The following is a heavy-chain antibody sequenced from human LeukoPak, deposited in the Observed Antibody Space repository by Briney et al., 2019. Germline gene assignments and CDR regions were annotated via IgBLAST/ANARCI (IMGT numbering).Heavy chain of an antibody. CDR2: ISYDGSNK. CDR1: GFTFSSYG. J-gene: IGHJ4*02. D-gene: IGHD4-17*01. V-gene: IGHV3-30*18. CDR3: AKDLTYGDYGGPPGDY. Sequence: GGSLRLSCAASGFTFSSYGMHWVRQAPGKGLEWVAVISYDGSNKYYADSVKGRFTISRDNSKNTLYLQMNSLRAEDTAVYYCAKDLTYGDYGGPPGDYWGQGTLVTVSS.